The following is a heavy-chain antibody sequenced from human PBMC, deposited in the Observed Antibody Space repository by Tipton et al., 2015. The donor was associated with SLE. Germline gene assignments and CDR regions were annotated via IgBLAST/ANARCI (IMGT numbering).Heavy chain of an antibody. CDR3: ARGVTGTRGAFDY. CDR1: GGSISSGGYS. J-gene: IGHJ4*02. V-gene: IGHV4-30-2*01. CDR2: IYHSGST. D-gene: IGHD1-7*01. Sequence: LRLSCAVSGGSISSGGYSWSWIRQPPGKGLEWIGYIYHSGSTYYNPSLKSRVTISVDRSKNQFSLKLSSVTAADTAVYYCARGVTGTRGAFDYWGQGTLVTASS.